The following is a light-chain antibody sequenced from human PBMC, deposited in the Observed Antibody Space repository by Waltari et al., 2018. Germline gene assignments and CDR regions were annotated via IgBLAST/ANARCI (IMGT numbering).Light chain of an antibody. CDR2: EVS. V-gene: IGLV2-14*01. CDR3: SSYTSSSTWV. Sequence: QSALTQPASVSGSPGQSITIPCTGTSRAVGGYNSVSWYQQHPGKAPKLMIYEVSNRPSGVSNRFSGSKSDNTASLTISGLQAEDEADYYCSSYTSSSTWVFGGGTKLTVL. CDR1: SRAVGGYNS. J-gene: IGLJ3*02.